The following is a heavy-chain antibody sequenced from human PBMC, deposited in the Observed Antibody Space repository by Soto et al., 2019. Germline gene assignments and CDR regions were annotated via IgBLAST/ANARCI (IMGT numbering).Heavy chain of an antibody. CDR3: AREIAAAAPYNWFDP. J-gene: IGHJ5*02. Sequence: SETLPLTCTVSGGSISSGGYCWSWIRKHPGKGLEWIGYIYYSGSTYYNPSLKSRVTISVDTSKNQFSLKLSSVTAADTAVYYCAREIAAAAPYNWFDPWGQGTLVTVSS. CDR1: GGSISSGGYC. D-gene: IGHD6-13*01. CDR2: IYYSGST. V-gene: IGHV4-31*03.